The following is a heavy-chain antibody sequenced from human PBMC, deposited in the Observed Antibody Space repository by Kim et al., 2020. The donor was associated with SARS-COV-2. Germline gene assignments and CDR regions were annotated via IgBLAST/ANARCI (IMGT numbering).Heavy chain of an antibody. V-gene: IGHV1-69*13. CDR1: GDTFSGNV. CDR2: IIPQFGSA. Sequence: VKVSCKASGDTFSGNVISWVRQAPGQGLEWMGGIIPQFGSANYAQKFQGRVSITADDSTNTVYMDLDSLRSDDTAVYYCARTSSTTWYRPPDWYFDLWGRGTLITVSS. J-gene: IGHJ2*01. D-gene: IGHD6-13*01. CDR3: ARTSSTTWYRPPDWYFDL.